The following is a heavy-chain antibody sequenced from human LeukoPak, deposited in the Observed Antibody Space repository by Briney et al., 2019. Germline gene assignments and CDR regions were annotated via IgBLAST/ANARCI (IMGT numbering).Heavy chain of an antibody. CDR3: AKDRCSRTNCYLFDF. D-gene: IGHD2-2*01. Sequence: GGSLRLSCAASGFTFATYAMTWVRQAPGKGLEWVSGFSGSGGNTSYADSVKGRFTISRDSSKNTLYLQMDSLRADDTAVYYCAKDRCSRTNCYLFDFWGQGTLVTVSS. CDR2: FSGSGGNT. V-gene: IGHV3-23*01. CDR1: GFTFATYA. J-gene: IGHJ4*02.